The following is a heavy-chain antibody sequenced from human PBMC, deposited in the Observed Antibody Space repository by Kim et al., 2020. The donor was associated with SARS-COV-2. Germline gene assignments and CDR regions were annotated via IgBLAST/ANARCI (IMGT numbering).Heavy chain of an antibody. J-gene: IGHJ4*02. D-gene: IGHD6-6*01. CDR3: ASLLYSSSYQVDY. CDR2: IYYSGST. Sequence: SETLSLTCTVSGGSISSDNYYWVWVRQPPGKGLEWIGSIYYSGSTYYTPSLKSRVTISVDTSKNQFFLALSSVTAADTAVYYCASLLYSSSYQVDYWGQGTLVTVSS. CDR1: GGSISSDNYY. V-gene: IGHV4-39*01.